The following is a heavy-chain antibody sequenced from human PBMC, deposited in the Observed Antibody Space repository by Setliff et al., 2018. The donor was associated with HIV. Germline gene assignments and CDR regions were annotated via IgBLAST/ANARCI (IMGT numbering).Heavy chain of an antibody. CDR1: GYTFTGYF. J-gene: IGHJ3*02. CDR2: IIPNSAGT. CDR3: ATKVYCTNGVCLDAFDI. D-gene: IGHD2-8*01. V-gene: IGHV1-2*06. Sequence: ASVKVSCKASGYTFTGYFIHWVRQAPGQGLEWMGRIIPNSAGTNYAQKFQGRVTMTRDTSISTAYMELSRLRSDDTAVYYCATKVYCTNGVCLDAFDIWGQGTMVTGS.